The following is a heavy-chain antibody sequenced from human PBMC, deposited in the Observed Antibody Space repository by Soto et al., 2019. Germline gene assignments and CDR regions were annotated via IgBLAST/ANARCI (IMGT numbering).Heavy chain of an antibody. CDR1: GGSFSGYC. J-gene: IGHJ4*02. Sequence: PSEPLSLTCAGYGGSFSGYCWSWIRQPPGKGLEWIGEINHSGSTNYNPSLKSRVTISVDTAKSQFSLKLSSVTAADTAVYYCARGRKYYDFWSGYSHPRYYFNYWGQGTLVTVS. D-gene: IGHD3-3*01. CDR2: INHSGST. CDR3: ARGRKYYDFWSGYSHPRYYFNY. V-gene: IGHV4-34*01.